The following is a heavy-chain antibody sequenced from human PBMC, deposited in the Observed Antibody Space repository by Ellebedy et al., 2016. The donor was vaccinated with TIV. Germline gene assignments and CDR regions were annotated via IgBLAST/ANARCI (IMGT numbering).Heavy chain of an antibody. J-gene: IGHJ6*02. D-gene: IGHD6-19*01. Sequence: HTGGSLRLSCEASGFTFSNYWMYWVRQAPGKGLVYVSRINGDGSSIGYADSVKGRFTISRDNAKNTLYLQMNSLRAEDTAVYYCAKDVGSSGWYPRAPAYYGMDVWGQGTTVTVSS. CDR1: GFTFSNYW. CDR3: AKDVGSSGWYPRAPAYYGMDV. V-gene: IGHV3-74*01. CDR2: INGDGSSI.